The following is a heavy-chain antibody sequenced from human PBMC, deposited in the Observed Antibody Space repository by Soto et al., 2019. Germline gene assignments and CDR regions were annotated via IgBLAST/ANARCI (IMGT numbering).Heavy chain of an antibody. CDR2: IYYSGST. CDR3: AREYFISTSCPDNWFDP. D-gene: IGHD2-2*01. Sequence: PSETLSLSCTVSGGSISSYYWSWIRQPPGKGLEWIGYIYYSGSTNYNPSLKSRVTISVDTSKNQFSLKLSSVTAADTAVYYCAREYFISTSCPDNWFDPWGQGTLVTVSS. V-gene: IGHV4-59*12. CDR1: GGSISSYY. J-gene: IGHJ5*02.